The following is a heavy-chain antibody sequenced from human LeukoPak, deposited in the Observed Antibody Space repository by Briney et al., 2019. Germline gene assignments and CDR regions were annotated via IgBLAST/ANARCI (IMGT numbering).Heavy chain of an antibody. D-gene: IGHD3-10*01. CDR2: ISYDGSNK. CDR1: GFTFSSYA. Sequence: GGSLRLSCAASGFTFSSYAMHWVRQAPGKGLEWVAVISYDGSNKYYADSVKGRFTISRDNSKNTLYLQMNSLRAEDTAVYYCARVGRGVIVNDYWGQGTLVTVSS. J-gene: IGHJ4*02. CDR3: ARVGRGVIVNDY. V-gene: IGHV3-30-3*01.